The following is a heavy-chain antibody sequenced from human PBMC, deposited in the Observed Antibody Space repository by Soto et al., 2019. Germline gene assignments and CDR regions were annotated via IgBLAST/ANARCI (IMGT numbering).Heavy chain of an antibody. V-gene: IGHV1-69*13. CDR3: ARLMYAYDHIYYGSGSPIQGHAFDI. Sequence: WASVKVSCKASGGTFSSYAISWVRQAPGQGLEWMGGIIPIFGTANYAQKFQGRVTITADESTSTAYMELSSLRSEDTAVYYCARLMYAYDHIYYGSGSPIQGHAFDIWGQGTMVTVSS. CDR1: GGTFSSYA. J-gene: IGHJ3*02. D-gene: IGHD3-10*01. CDR2: IIPIFGTA.